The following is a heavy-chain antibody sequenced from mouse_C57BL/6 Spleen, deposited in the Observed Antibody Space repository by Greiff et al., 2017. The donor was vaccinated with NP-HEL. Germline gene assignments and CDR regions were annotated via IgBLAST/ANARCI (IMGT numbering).Heavy chain of an antibody. Sequence: VQLQQSGAELVRPGASVKLSCTASGFNIKDYYMHWVKQRPEQGLEWIGRIDPEDGDTESAPKFQGKATMTADTSSNTAYLQLSSLTSEDTAVYYCTTRYDGYYDYFDYWGQGTTLTVSS. D-gene: IGHD2-3*01. CDR2: IDPEDGDT. V-gene: IGHV14-1*01. CDR3: TTRYDGYYDYFDY. J-gene: IGHJ2*01. CDR1: GFNIKDYY.